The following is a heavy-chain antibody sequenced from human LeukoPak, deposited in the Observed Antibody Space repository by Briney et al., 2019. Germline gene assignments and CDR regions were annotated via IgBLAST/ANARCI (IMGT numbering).Heavy chain of an antibody. V-gene: IGHV4-59*01. CDR2: IHYSGTS. CDR1: GGSIRSDY. J-gene: IGHJ4*02. Sequence: SKTLSLTCTVSGGSIRSDYWSWIRQPPGKGLEWIGYIHYSGTSNYNPSLKSRVSMSVDTSKNQFSLILSSVTAADTAVYFCARDRSAREGFDLWGQGTLVIVSS. D-gene: IGHD6-19*01. CDR3: ARDRSAREGFDL.